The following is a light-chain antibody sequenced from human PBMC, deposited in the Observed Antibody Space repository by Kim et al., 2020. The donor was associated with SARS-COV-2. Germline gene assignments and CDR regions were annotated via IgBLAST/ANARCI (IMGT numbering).Light chain of an antibody. Sequence: QPVLTQSPPASASLGATVKLTCILSSGHSSYAIAWHQQQPDKGPRYLMKLNSDGSHSKGDGIPDRFSGSSSGAERYLTISSLQSEDEADYYCQTWGTGLQLGGGTRLTVL. CDR3: QTWGTGLQ. V-gene: IGLV4-69*01. CDR2: LNSDGSH. J-gene: IGLJ3*02. CDR1: SGHSSYA.